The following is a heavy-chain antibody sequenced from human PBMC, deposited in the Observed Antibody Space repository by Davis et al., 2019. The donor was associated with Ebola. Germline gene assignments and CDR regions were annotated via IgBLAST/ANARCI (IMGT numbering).Heavy chain of an antibody. CDR2: INAGNGNT. V-gene: IGHV1-3*01. CDR1: GYTFTSYA. CDR3: ARDRGGDYSFDY. Sequence: AASVKVSCKASGYTFTSYAMHWVRQAPGQRLEWMGWINAGNGNTKYSQKFQGRATITRDTSASTAYMELSSLRSEDTSVYYCARDRGGDYSFDYWGQGTLVTVSS. D-gene: IGHD3-10*01. J-gene: IGHJ4*02.